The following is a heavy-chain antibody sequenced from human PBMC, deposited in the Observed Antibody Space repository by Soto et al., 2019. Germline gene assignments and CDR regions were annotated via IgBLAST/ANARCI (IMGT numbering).Heavy chain of an antibody. CDR1: GATFSIYS. D-gene: IGHD3-9*01. J-gene: IGHJ3*02. Sequence: ASVKVSCKGSGATFSIYSISWVLQAPGQVLEWMGGIIPIFGTANCAQKIQGRVTITADKSTSTLYMELSSLRSEDTAVYYCARPAREYYDILTGTRRGLTVAFDIWGQGTMVTVSS. V-gene: IGHV1-69*06. CDR3: ARPAREYYDILTGTRRGLTVAFDI. CDR2: IIPIFGTA.